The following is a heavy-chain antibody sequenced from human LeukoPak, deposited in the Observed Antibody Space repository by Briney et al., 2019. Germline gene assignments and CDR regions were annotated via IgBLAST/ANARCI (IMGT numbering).Heavy chain of an antibody. V-gene: IGHV3-9*01. CDR2: ISWNSGSI. Sequence: QPGGSLRLSCAASGFTFDDYAMHWVRHAPGKGLEWVSGISWNSGSIGYADSVKGRFTISRDSAKNSLYLQMNSLRAEDTALYYCAKFGDHDAFDIWGQGTMVTVSS. J-gene: IGHJ3*02. CDR3: AKFGDHDAFDI. D-gene: IGHD4-17*01. CDR1: GFTFDDYA.